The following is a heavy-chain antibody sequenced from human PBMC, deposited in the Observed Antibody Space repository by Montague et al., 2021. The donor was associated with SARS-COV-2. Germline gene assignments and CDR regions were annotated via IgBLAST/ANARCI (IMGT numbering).Heavy chain of an antibody. CDR2: LYYRGST. D-gene: IGHD6-19*01. Sequence: SETLSLTCSVSGGSISDYYWSCIRQPPGKGLEWIGQLYYRGSTTYNTSLMSRVTMSVDTTKTQFFLKLSSVTAADTAVYYCATTTTYRRGSSLDYWGQGTLVTVSS. V-gene: IGHV4-59*08. J-gene: IGHJ4*02. CDR1: GGSISDYY. CDR3: ATTTTYRRGSSLDY.